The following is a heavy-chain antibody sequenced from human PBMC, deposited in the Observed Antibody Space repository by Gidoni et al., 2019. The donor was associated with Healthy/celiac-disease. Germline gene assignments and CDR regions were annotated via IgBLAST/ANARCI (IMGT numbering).Heavy chain of an antibody. D-gene: IGHD3-10*01. CDR1: GFPFDDLA. CDR2: IRSKAYGGTT. V-gene: IGHV3-49*05. CDR3: TSDEGTSTFDY. J-gene: IGHJ4*02. Sequence: VQLVESGGGLVKPGRSLRLSCTASGFPFDDLAMSWFRQDPGKGLEWVGLIRSKAYGGTTEYASSVKGRFTISRDDSKSIAYLQMNSLKTEDTAVYYCTSDEGTSTFDYWGQGTLVTVSS.